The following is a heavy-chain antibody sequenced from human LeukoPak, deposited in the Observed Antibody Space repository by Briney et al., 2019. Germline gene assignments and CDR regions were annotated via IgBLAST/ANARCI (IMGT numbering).Heavy chain of an antibody. CDR1: GFTFSSYG. V-gene: IGHV3-30*02. CDR2: IQYDGSNK. Sequence: GGSLRLSCAASGFTFSSYGMHWVRQAPGKGLEWVAFIQYDGSNKYYADSVKGRFTISRDNSKNTLYLQMNSLRAEDTAVYYCAKDHLFAWFDPWGQGTLVTVSS. D-gene: IGHD5-24*01. CDR3: AKDHLFAWFDP. J-gene: IGHJ5*02.